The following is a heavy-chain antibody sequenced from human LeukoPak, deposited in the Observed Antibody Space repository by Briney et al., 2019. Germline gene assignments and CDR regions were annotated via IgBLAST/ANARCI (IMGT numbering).Heavy chain of an antibody. V-gene: IGHV4-38-2*01. J-gene: IGHJ4*02. CDR2: MYYRGSV. D-gene: IGHD1-1*01. CDR1: GYSISSGYY. CDR3: ARGTSALDY. Sequence: SETLSLTCAVSGYSISSGYYWGWIRQPPGKGLEWIATMYYRGSVYYNPSLKSRVTISVDTSKNQLSLKLSCVTAADTAVYFCARGTSALDYWGQGTLVTVSS.